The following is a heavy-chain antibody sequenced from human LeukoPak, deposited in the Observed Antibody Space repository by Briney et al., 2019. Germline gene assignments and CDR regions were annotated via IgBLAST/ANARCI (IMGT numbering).Heavy chain of an antibody. D-gene: IGHD1-26*01. CDR1: GFTFSSYW. CDR3: TRVAGSGSVD. V-gene: IGHV3-74*01. J-gene: IGHJ4*02. CDR2: INSDASTT. Sequence: PGGSLRLSCAASGFTFSSYWMHWVRQAPGKGLVWVSRINSDASTTSYADSVKGRFTISRDNAKNTLHLQMNSLGAEDTAVYYCTRVAGSGSVDWGQGTLVTVSS.